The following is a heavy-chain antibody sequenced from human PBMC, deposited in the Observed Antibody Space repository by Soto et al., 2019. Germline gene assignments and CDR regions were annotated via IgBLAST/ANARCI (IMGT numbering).Heavy chain of an antibody. CDR1: GGTFSSYA. D-gene: IGHD3-3*01. V-gene: IGHV1-69*01. Sequence: QVQLVQSGAEVKKPGSSVKVSCKASGGTFSSYAISWVRQAPGQGLEWMGGIIPIFGTANYAQKFQGRVTIYAEESTSRGYMELSSLRSEDPAVYYCARDSGYYDFWSGYYKGGGYYYYYGMDVWGQGTTVTVSS. CDR3: ARDSGYYDFWSGYYKGGGYYYYYGMDV. J-gene: IGHJ6*02. CDR2: IIPIFGTA.